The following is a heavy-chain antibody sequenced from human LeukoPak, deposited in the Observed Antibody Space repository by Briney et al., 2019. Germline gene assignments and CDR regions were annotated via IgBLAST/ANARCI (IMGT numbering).Heavy chain of an antibody. CDR3: ARVPHLHYYDSSGYAVEDY. D-gene: IGHD3-22*01. J-gene: IGHJ4*02. V-gene: IGHV3-21*01. Sequence: SGGSLRLSCAASGFTFSSYSMNWVRQAPGKGLELVSSISSSSSYIYYADSVKGRFTISRDNAKNSLYLQMNSLRAEDTAVYYCARVPHLHYYDSSGYAVEDYWGQGTLVTVSS. CDR2: ISSSSSYI. CDR1: GFTFSSYS.